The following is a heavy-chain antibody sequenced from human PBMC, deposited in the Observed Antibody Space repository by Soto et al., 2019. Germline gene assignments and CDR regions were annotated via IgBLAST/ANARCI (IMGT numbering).Heavy chain of an antibody. Sequence: QVQLVQSGAEVKKPGASVKVSCKASGYTFTSYAMHWVRQAPGQRLEWMGWINAGNGNTKYSQKFQGRVTITRDTSASTAYMERSSLRSEDTAVYYLAEPDYDYVWGSYPVLTYWGQGTLVTVSS. CDR1: GYTFTSYA. V-gene: IGHV1-3*01. CDR2: INAGNGNT. CDR3: AEPDYDYVWGSYPVLTY. D-gene: IGHD3-16*02. J-gene: IGHJ4*02.